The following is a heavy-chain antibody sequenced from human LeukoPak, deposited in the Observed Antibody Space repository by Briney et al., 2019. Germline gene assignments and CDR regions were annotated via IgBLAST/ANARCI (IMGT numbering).Heavy chain of an antibody. J-gene: IGHJ6*02. D-gene: IGHD6-13*01. V-gene: IGHV3-7*03. CDR2: IKGDGSET. Sequence: GGSLRLSCAASGFMFSGYWMTWVRQAPGKGLEWVANIKGDGSETSYVTSVRGRFTISRDNAKNSLYLQMNNLRVEDTAVYYCAKAASSSWPSYYYGMDVWGQGTTVTVSS. CDR3: AKAASSSWPSYYYGMDV. CDR1: GFMFSGYW.